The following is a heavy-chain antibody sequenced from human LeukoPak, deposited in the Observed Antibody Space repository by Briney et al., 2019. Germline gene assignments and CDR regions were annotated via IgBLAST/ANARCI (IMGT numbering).Heavy chain of an antibody. CDR3: TRQSIPGIVDS. CDR1: GFTVTNNY. J-gene: IGHJ4*02. D-gene: IGHD3-3*02. Sequence: GGSLRLSCAASGFTVTNNYMSWVRQAPGKGLEWVSVIYAGGSTYYADSVKSRFTISRGNSKNTLYLLMNSLRAEDTAVYYCTRQSIPGIVDSWGQGTLVTVST. CDR2: IYAGGST. V-gene: IGHV3-66*04.